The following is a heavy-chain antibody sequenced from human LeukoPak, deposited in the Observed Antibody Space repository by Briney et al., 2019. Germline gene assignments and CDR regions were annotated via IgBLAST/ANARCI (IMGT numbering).Heavy chain of an antibody. CDR1: GYTFITSD. CDR2: MDPHSGHT. V-gene: IGHV1-8*01. CDR3: TRKLRLDEH. D-gene: IGHD1-7*01. Sequence: ASVKVSCKASGYTFITSDINGVRQASGQGLEWMGYMDPHSGHTEFARKLQGRGTMTGDTSTSTAYMELSSLTPDDTAIYYCTRKLRLDEHWGQGTLVAVSS. J-gene: IGHJ4*02.